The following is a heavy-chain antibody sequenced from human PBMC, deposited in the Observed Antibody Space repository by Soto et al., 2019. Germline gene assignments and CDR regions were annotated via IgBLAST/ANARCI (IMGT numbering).Heavy chain of an antibody. Sequence: QVQLQQWGAGLLKPSETLSLTCAVYGGSFSGYYWSWIRQPPGKGLEWIGEINHSGSTNYNPSLKSRVTRSVDTSKNQFSLKLSSVTAADTAVYYCARGYQPEQQLAFDYWGQGTLVTVSS. V-gene: IGHV4-34*01. CDR1: GGSFSGYY. D-gene: IGHD6-13*01. CDR2: INHSGST. J-gene: IGHJ4*02. CDR3: ARGYQPEQQLAFDY.